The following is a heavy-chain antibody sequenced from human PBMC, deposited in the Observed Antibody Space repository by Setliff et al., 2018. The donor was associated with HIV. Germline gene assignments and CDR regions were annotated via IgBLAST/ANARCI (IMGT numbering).Heavy chain of an antibody. CDR2: ITPIFGTA. D-gene: IGHD1-26*01. CDR3: ATGSHGEGAADP. Sequence: SVKVSCKTSGGTFSSYSISWVRQAPGQGLEWMGGITPIFGTANYAQKFQGRLAITADASTRTSYMELSSLRSEDAGVYFCATGSHGEGAADPWGLGTLVTVSS. V-gene: IGHV1-69*13. CDR1: GGTFSSYS. J-gene: IGHJ5*02.